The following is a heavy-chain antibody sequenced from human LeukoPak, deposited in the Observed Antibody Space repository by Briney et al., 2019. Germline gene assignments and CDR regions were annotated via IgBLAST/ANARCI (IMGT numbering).Heavy chain of an antibody. CDR2: ISSSGSTI. CDR1: GFTFSDYY. J-gene: IGHJ3*02. CDR3: ARDKSIAVAGTIDAFDI. V-gene: IGHV3-11*01. D-gene: IGHD6-19*01. Sequence: GGSLRLSCAASGFTFSDYYMSWIRQAPGKGLEWVSYISSSGSTIYYADSVKGRFTISSDNAKNSLYLQMNSLRAEDTAVYYCARDKSIAVAGTIDAFDIWGQGTMVTVSS.